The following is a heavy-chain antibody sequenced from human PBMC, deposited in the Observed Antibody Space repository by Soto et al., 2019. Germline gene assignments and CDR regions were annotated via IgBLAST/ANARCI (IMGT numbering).Heavy chain of an antibody. J-gene: IGHJ5*02. D-gene: IGHD3-16*02. V-gene: IGHV1-18*04. Sequence: VQLVQSGAEVKKPGASVKVSCKASGYTFTSNSITWVRQAPGQGLEWMGWISPYSGDTNYAQKFQGRVTMTTDTSTSTAYMELRSLGSDDTAVYYCARVWGSYRAPSGGAGFDPWGQGTLVTVSS. CDR2: ISPYSGDT. CDR3: ARVWGSYRAPSGGAGFDP. CDR1: GYTFTSNS.